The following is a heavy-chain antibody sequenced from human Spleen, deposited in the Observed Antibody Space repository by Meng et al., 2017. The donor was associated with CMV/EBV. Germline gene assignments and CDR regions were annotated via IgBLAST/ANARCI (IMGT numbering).Heavy chain of an antibody. D-gene: IGHD2-15*01. CDR2: IILIPGRP. J-gene: IGHJ6*02. CDR3: ARSRGLSITPSRPPTYVMDV. CDR1: GYTFTAHY. V-gene: IGHV1-69*10. Sequence: SVKVSCKASGYTFTAHYFHWVRQAPGQGLEWMEWIILIPGRPKHAQKFQGRVTITADRSTSTAFMELTSLTSEDTAVYYCARSRGLSITPSRPPTYVMDVWGQGTTVTVSS.